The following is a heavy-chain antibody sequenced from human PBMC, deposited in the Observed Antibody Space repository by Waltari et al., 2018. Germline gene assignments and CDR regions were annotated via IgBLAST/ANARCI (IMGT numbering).Heavy chain of an antibody. CDR2: LFTGDSDL. CDR1: GYSFSSYW. CDR3: VRQDVDTDLVHYFDP. J-gene: IGHJ4*02. V-gene: IGHV5-51*01. D-gene: IGHD5-18*01. Sequence: EVQLVQSGAEVKKSGESLKISCTGSGYSFSSYWIGWVRQMPGKGLEGLGILFTGDSDLRDRPSFPGQVTISADKSINTAYLQWSTLKASDTAMYYCVRQDVDTDLVHYFDPWGQGALVTVSS.